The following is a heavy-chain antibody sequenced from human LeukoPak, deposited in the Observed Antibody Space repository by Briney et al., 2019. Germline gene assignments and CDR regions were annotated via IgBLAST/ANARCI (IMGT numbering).Heavy chain of an antibody. D-gene: IGHD2-2*01. CDR2: IIPVFGTA. CDR1: GGTFSSYA. CDR3: ATSFRYCSSTSCRAFDI. J-gene: IGHJ3*02. V-gene: IGHV1-69*01. Sequence: SVKVSCKASGGTFSSYAISWVRQAPGQGLEWMGGIIPVFGTANYAQKFQGRGTITADESTSTAYMELSSLRSEDTAVYYCATSFRYCSSTSCRAFDIWGQGTMVTVSS.